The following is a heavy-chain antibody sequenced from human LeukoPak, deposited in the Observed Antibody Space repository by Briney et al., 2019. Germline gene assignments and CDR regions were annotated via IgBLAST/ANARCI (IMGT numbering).Heavy chain of an antibody. D-gene: IGHD6-19*01. CDR1: GGSFSGYY. CDR3: ATPTRGGIAVTGTFGH. CDR2: INHSGAT. V-gene: IGHV4-34*01. J-gene: IGHJ4*02. Sequence: PSETLSLTCAVYGGSFSGYYWSWIRQTPGKGLEWIGEINHSGATNYNPSLKSRVTISVDTSKNQFSLRLTSVSAADTGVYYCATPTRGGIAVTGTFGHWGQGTQVTVSS.